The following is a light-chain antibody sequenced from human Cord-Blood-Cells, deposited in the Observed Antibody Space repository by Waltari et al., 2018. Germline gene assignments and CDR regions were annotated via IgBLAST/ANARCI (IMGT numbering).Light chain of an antibody. J-gene: IGKJ4*01. Sequence: DIVMTQSPDSLAVSLGARATINCKSSQSVLYSSNNKNYLAWYQQKPGQPPKLLICWASTRECGVPGRCSGSGSGTDVTLTISSLHAEDVAVYYCQQYYSTPLTFGGGTKVEIK. V-gene: IGKV4-1*01. CDR3: QQYYSTPLT. CDR1: QSVLYSSNNKNY. CDR2: WAS.